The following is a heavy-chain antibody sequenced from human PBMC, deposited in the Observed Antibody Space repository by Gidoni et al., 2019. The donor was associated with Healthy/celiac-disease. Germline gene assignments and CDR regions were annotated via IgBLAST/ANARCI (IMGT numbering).Heavy chain of an antibody. CDR1: VFTFDDYA. J-gene: IGHJ5*02. CDR3: AKDTLIEWELSPTLFS. D-gene: IGHD1-26*01. CDR2: ISWNSGSI. Sequence: EVQLVESGGGLVQPGGTLNLSCAASVFTFDDYAMHGVRQAPGKGLEWVSGISWNSGSIGYADSVKGRFTISRDNAKNSLYLQMNSLRAEDTALYYCAKDTLIEWELSPTLFSWGQGTLVTVSS. V-gene: IGHV3-9*01.